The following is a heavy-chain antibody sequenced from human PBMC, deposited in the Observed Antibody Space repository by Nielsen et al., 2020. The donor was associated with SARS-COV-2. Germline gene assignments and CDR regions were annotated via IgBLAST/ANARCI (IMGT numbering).Heavy chain of an antibody. CDR2: IFSDGST. Sequence: GGSLRLSCAASGFIVSKNYMNWVRQAQGKGLEWVSVIFSDGSTYYADSVKGRFTISSDTSRNTLFLQMNSLRDEDTGVYYCARDGVVYYYYMDVWGKGTTVTVSS. D-gene: IGHD3-3*01. CDR1: GFIVSKNY. CDR3: ARDGVVYYYYMDV. J-gene: IGHJ6*03. V-gene: IGHV3-66*01.